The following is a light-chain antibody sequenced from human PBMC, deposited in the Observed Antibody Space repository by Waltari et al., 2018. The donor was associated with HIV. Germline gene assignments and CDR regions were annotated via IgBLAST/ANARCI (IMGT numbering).Light chain of an antibody. CDR3: QSADRSGSWV. J-gene: IGLJ3*02. V-gene: IGLV3-25*03. Sequence: YQLPPPPSLSVSPGLAARLPRSGAALPQRHRPWYHQKSGQAPVLVIYKDSERHSGIPERFSGSSSGTTVTLTISGVQPEDEADYYCQSADRSGSWVFGGGTKLTVL. CDR1: ALPQRH. CDR2: KDS.